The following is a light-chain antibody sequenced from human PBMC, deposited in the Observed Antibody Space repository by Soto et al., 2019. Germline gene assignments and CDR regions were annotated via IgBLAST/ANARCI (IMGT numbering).Light chain of an antibody. V-gene: IGKV1-5*01. CDR3: QQYESHSEA. CDR2: DGT. J-gene: IGKJ1*01. Sequence: DIQLTQSPSTLSASVGDRVSITCWASQSVGRWLAWHQKKTGKAPKLLIFDGTYLESGVPSRFSGSGSGTEFTLTINDLQPDDSATYYCQQYESHSEAFGQGIKVEVK. CDR1: QSVGRW.